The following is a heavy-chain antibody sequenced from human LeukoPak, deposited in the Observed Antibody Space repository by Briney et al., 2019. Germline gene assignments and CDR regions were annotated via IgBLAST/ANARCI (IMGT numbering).Heavy chain of an antibody. J-gene: IGHJ4*02. V-gene: IGHV3-23*01. D-gene: IGHD6-19*01. CDR2: ISASGASP. Sequence: GGSLRLSCAASGFTFSTYAMSWVRQAPGKGLEWVSGISASGASPYFADSVKGRFTISRDNSRNTVLLQMNSLRAEDTAVYYCARTHINGWCFDSWGQGTLVTVSS. CDR3: ARTHINGWCFDS. CDR1: GFTFSTYA.